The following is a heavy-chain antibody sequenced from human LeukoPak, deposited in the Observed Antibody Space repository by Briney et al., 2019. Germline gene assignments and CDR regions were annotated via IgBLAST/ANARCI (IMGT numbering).Heavy chain of an antibody. CDR1: GYTFTSYG. D-gene: IGHD3-9*01. V-gene: IGHV1-18*01. Sequence: ASVKVSCKASGYTFTSYGISWVRQAPGQGLEWMGWISAYNGNTNYAQKLQGRVTMTTDTSTNTAYMELRSLRSDDTAVYYCARDPYYDILTGYCPLDYWGQGTLVTVSS. J-gene: IGHJ4*02. CDR3: ARDPYYDILTGYCPLDY. CDR2: ISAYNGNT.